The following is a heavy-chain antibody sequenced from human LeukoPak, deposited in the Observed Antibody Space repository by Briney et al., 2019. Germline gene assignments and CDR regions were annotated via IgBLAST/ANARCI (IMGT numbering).Heavy chain of an antibody. Sequence: PGGSLRLSCAASGFTFSNYAMSWVRQTPGKGLECVSTIGGGGDYTYYADSVKGRFTVSRDNSKNTLYLQMNSLRAEDTALYYCVKKRSYYDFWSGYCHYWGQGTLVTVS. D-gene: IGHD3-3*01. CDR2: IGGGGDYT. J-gene: IGHJ4*02. CDR1: GFTFSNYA. CDR3: VKKRSYYDFWSGYCHY. V-gene: IGHV3-23*01.